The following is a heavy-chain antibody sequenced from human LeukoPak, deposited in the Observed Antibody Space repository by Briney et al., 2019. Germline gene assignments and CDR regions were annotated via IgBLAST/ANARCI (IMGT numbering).Heavy chain of an antibody. D-gene: IGHD1-26*01. CDR1: GGSISSTNW. CDR2: ISLTGET. Sequence: SETLSLTCGVSGGSISSTNWWSWVRQPPGQGLEWTGEISLTGETNYNPSLNGRVTMSLDESRNQLFLDLTSVTAADTAIYYCSGESGAFCPFGYWGQGNLVIVPA. J-gene: IGHJ4*02. CDR3: SGESGAFCPFGY. V-gene: IGHV4-4*02.